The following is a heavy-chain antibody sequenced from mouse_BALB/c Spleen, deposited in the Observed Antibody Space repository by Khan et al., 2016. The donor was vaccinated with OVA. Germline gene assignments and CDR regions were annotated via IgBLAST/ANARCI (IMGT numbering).Heavy chain of an antibody. CDR2: TNPTNGRT. V-gene: IGHV1S81*02. CDR3: ARIKKIVATYFDY. J-gene: IGHJ2*01. CDR1: GYTFTSYW. D-gene: IGHD1-1*01. Sequence: QVQLKESGAELVKAGASVKMSCKASGYTFTSYWMHWVKQRLVQGLEWFAETNPTNGRTYYNEKFKSKATLTVDKSSSTAYMLLSGPTFEDSAVYYCARIKKIVATYFDYWGQGTTLTVSS.